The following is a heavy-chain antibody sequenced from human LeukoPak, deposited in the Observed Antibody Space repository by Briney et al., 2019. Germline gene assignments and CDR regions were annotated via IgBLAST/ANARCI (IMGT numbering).Heavy chain of an antibody. CDR3: ARDRRAYGSGVTPYDY. D-gene: IGHD3-10*01. J-gene: IGHJ4*02. Sequence: ASVKVSCKASGYTFTSYGISWVRQAPGQGLEWMGWISAYNGNTSYAQKLQGRVTMTTDTSTSTAYMELRSLRSDDTAVYYCARDRRAYGSGVTPYDYWGQGTLVTVSS. CDR1: GYTFTSYG. CDR2: ISAYNGNT. V-gene: IGHV1-18*01.